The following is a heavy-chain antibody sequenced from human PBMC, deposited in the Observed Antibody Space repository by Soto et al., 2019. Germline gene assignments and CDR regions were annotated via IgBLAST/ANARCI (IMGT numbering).Heavy chain of an antibody. CDR2: IIPIFNTA. V-gene: IGHV1-69*01. Sequence: QVQLVQSGAEVKRPGSSVKFSCRASGGTFNTYTFTWVRQAPGQGLEWMGGIIPIFNTATYAQKFQGRLTITSDESTSTASMELSRLRSEDAAVYYCATRGDQIHFNAFDVWGQGTMVTVSS. D-gene: IGHD2-21*02. CDR3: ATRGDQIHFNAFDV. J-gene: IGHJ3*01. CDR1: GGTFNTYT.